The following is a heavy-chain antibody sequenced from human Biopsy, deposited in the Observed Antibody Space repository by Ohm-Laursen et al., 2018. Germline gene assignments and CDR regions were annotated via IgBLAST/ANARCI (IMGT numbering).Heavy chain of an antibody. CDR2: INPNSGDT. CDR1: GYPFSNYY. V-gene: IGHV1-2*06. Sequence: SVNVSCKSSGYPFSNYYLFWVRQAPGQGLEWMGRINPNSGDTVFARNFQGRVTMTRDTAISTVYMDLRNLRPDDTAVYFCARMEQPHDYWGQGTLVTVSS. D-gene: IGHD6-13*01. CDR3: ARMEQPHDY. J-gene: IGHJ4*02.